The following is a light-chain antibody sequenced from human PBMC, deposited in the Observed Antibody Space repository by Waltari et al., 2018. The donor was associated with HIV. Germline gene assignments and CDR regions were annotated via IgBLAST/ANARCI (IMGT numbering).Light chain of an antibody. J-gene: IGLJ2*01. Sequence: QSVLTQPPSKSGTPGQRVTISCSGSSSNIGSNTVNWYQQLPGTAPRLLIYSNNQRPSGVPDRVAGSKSGTSASLAISGLQSEDEADYYCAAWDDSLSGLVVFGGGTKLTVL. CDR2: SNN. V-gene: IGLV1-44*01. CDR1: SSNIGSNT. CDR3: AAWDDSLSGLVV.